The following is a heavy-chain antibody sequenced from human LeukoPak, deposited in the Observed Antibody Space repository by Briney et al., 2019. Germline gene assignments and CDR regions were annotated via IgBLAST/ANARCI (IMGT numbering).Heavy chain of an antibody. Sequence: GGSLRLSCAASGFTFSSYAMSWVRQAPGKGLEWVSAISGSGGSTYYADSVKGRFTISRDNSKNTLYLQMNSLRAEDTAVYYCAKGYAPVRGVITGAFDIWGQGTMVTVSS. CDR1: GFTFSSYA. D-gene: IGHD3-10*02. J-gene: IGHJ3*02. CDR3: AKGYAPVRGVITGAFDI. V-gene: IGHV3-23*01. CDR2: ISGSGGST.